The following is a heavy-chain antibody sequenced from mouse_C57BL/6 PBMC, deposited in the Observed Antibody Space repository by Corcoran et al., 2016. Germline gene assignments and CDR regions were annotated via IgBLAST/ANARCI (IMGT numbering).Heavy chain of an antibody. V-gene: IGHV9-3*01. J-gene: IGHJ4*01. Sequence: QIQLVQSGPELKKPGETVKISCKASGYTFTTYGMSWVKQAPGKGLKWMGWINTYSGVPTYADDFKGRFAFSLETSASTAYLQINNLKNEDTATYFCARDPHYSKTAMDYWGQGTSVTVSP. CDR1: GYTFTTYG. CDR2: INTYSGVP. CDR3: ARDPHYSKTAMDY. D-gene: IGHD2-5*01.